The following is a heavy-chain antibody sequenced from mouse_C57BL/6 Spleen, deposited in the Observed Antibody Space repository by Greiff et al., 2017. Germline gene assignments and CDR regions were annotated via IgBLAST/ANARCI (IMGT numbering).Heavy chain of an antibody. D-gene: IGHD1-1*01. J-gene: IGHJ4*01. V-gene: IGHV2-2*01. CDR3: ARNYGYAMDY. CDR2: IWSGGST. CDR1: GFSLTSYG. Sequence: QVQLQQSGPGLVQPSQSLSITCTVSGFSLTSYGVHWVRQSPGKGLEWLGVIWSGGSTDYNAAFISRLSISKDNSKSQVFFKMNSLQAADTAIYYCARNYGYAMDYWGQGTSVTVSS.